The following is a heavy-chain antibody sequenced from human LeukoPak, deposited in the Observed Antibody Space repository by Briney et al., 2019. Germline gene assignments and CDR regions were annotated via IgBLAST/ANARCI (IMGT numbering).Heavy chain of an antibody. CDR2: IRNKDNDYAT. CDR1: GFSFSGFA. D-gene: IGHD1-26*01. J-gene: IGHJ4*02. CDR3: TRWEEGGKSFDY. V-gene: IGHV3-73*01. Sequence: PGGSLRLSCAASGFSFSGFAMHWVRQASGKGLEWVGRIRNKDNDYATAYAASVKGRFTISRDDSKNTAYLQMNSLRSEDTALYYCTRWEEGGKSFDYWGQGTLVTVSS.